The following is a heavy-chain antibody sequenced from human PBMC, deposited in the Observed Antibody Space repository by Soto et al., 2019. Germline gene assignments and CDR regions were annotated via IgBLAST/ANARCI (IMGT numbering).Heavy chain of an antibody. Sequence: PSETLSVTCAGSGGSMSRSNWWSWVRQPPGKGLEGIGEIYHSGSTKYNPSLKSRGTISVDKSKNHFSLKLSSVTAADTAVYFCARVSGSYYDGLAVWGRGTTVTVSS. J-gene: IGHJ6*02. CDR1: GGSMSRSNW. CDR3: ARVSGSYYDGLAV. V-gene: IGHV4-4*02. CDR2: IYHSGST. D-gene: IGHD1-26*01.